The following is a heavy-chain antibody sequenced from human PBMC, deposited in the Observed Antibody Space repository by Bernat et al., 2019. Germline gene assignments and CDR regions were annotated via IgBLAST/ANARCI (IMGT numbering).Heavy chain of an antibody. CDR3: ARSYGMDV. V-gene: IGHV3-30-3*01. J-gene: IGHJ6*02. CDR1: GFTFSSYA. Sequence: QVQLVESGGGVVQPGRSLRLSCAASGFTFSSYAMNWVRQAPGKGLEWVAVISYDGSNKYYADSVKGRFTISRDNSKNTLYLQMNSLRAEDTAVYYCARSYGMDVWGQGTTVTVSS. CDR2: ISYDGSNK.